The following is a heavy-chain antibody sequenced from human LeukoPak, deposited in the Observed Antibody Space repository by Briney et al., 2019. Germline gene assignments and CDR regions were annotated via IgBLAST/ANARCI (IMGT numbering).Heavy chain of an antibody. J-gene: IGHJ6*03. V-gene: IGHV3-48*03. CDR3: ARGAYYMDV. CDR2: ISSSGSPI. CDR1: GFTFSSYE. Sequence: GGSLRLSCAASGFTFSSYEMNWVRQAPGKGLEWVSYISSSGSPIYYADSVKGRFTISRDNAKNSLYLQMNSLRAEDTAVYYCARGAYYMDVWGKGTTVTVSS.